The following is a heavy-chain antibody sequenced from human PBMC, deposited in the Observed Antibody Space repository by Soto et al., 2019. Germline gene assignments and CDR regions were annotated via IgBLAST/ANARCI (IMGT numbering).Heavy chain of an antibody. Sequence: QVLLQESGPGLVKPSQTLSLTCTVSGGSINSGGYYWNWIRQHPGRGLEWMGYIYYTGRTYYNPSYKGRTTIAIATSRNQFSMKVNSVHAAGTGAYYWARSTSSGSTLDYGSDV. CDR3: ARSTSSGSTLDYGSDV. V-gene: IGHV4-31*03. CDR1: GGSINSGGYY. J-gene: IGHJ6*01. CDR2: IYYTGRT. D-gene: IGHD2-15*01.